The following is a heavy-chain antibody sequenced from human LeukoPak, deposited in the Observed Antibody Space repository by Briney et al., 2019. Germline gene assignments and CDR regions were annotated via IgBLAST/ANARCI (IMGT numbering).Heavy chain of an antibody. Sequence: SVKVSCKASGGTFSSYAISWVQQAPGQGLEWMGGIIPIFGTANYAQKFQGRVTITADESTSTAYMELSSLRSEDTAVYYCARTVTGIQPYYYFDYWGQGTLVTVSS. J-gene: IGHJ4*02. CDR1: GGTFSSYA. V-gene: IGHV1-69*13. CDR3: ARTVTGIQPYYYFDY. D-gene: IGHD5-18*01. CDR2: IIPIFGTA.